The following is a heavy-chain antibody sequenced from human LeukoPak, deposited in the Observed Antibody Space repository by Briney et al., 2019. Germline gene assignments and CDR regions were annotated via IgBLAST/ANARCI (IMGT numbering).Heavy chain of an antibody. J-gene: IGHJ4*02. CDR2: ISSSSSYI. CDR1: GFTFSSYS. Sequence: GGYLRLSCAASGFTFSSYSMNWVRQAPGKGLEWVSSISSSSSYIHYADSVKGRFTISRDNAKNSLYLQMNSLRAEDTAVYYCARDRGYFDYWGQGTLVTVSS. D-gene: IGHD3-10*01. V-gene: IGHV3-21*01. CDR3: ARDRGYFDY.